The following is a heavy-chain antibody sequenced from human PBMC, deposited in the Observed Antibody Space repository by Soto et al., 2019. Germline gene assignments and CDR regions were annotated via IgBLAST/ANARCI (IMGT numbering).Heavy chain of an antibody. V-gene: IGHV1-46*03. Sequence: ASVKVSCKASGYTFTSYYMHWVRQAPGQGLEWMGIINTSGGSTSYAQKLQGRVTMTRDTSTSTVYMEMSSLRSEDTTVYYCARGGGSGGSCKTWFAPGGQGTLVTVSS. CDR2: INTSGGST. D-gene: IGHD2-15*01. J-gene: IGHJ5*02. CDR1: GYTFTSYY. CDR3: ARGGGSGGSCKTWFAP.